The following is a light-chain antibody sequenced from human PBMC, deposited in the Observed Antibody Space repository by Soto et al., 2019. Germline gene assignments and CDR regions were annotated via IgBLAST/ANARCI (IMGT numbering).Light chain of an antibody. J-gene: IGKJ4*01. CDR3: QQSKSFPLT. V-gene: IGKV1-12*01. CDR2: IAS. Sequence: EIQMTQSPSSVSASVGDRVTITCRASQDINSWVTGDQQKPGKAPKVLIYIASRLQIGDPSRFSGRESWTDFSLTICNLQPEHFAPYLGQQSKSFPLTFGGGTRVPIK. CDR1: QDINSW.